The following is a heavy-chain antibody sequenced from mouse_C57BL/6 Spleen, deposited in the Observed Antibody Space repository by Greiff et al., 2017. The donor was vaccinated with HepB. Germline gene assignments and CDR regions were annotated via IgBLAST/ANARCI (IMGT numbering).Heavy chain of an antibody. V-gene: IGHV5-4*01. Sequence: EVHLVESGGGLVKPGGSLKLSCAASGFTFSSYAMSWVRQTPEKRLEWVATISDGGSYTYYPDNVKGRFTISRDNAKNNLYLQMSHLKSEDTAMYYCARDEGSSGPYFDYWGQGTTLTVSS. CDR1: GFTFSSYA. J-gene: IGHJ2*01. D-gene: IGHD3-2*02. CDR2: ISDGGSYT. CDR3: ARDEGSSGPYFDY.